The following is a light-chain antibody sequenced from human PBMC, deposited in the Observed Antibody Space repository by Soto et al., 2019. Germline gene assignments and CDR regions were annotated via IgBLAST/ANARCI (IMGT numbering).Light chain of an antibody. CDR3: LQDYNCPLT. V-gene: IGKV1-6*01. CDR2: SAS. Sequence: AIQLTQSPSSLSASVGDRVTITCRASQGIRNDLGWYQQKPGKAPKLLIYSASSLQSGVPSRFSGSGSGTDFTLTISSLQPEDFATYYCLQDYNCPLTFGQGTMVDIK. CDR1: QGIRND. J-gene: IGKJ1*01.